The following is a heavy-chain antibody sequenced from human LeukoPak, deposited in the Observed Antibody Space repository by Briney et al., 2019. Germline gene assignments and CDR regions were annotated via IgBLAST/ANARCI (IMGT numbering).Heavy chain of an antibody. CDR3: ARSAYCGGDCYSGANDY. J-gene: IGHJ4*02. CDR1: GFTFSNYW. V-gene: IGHV3-30-3*01. CDR2: ISYAGNKK. D-gene: IGHD2-21*02. Sequence: PGGSLRLSCAASGFTFSNYWMTWVRQAPGKGLEWVAVISYAGNKKFHADSVKGRFTISRDNSKNTLYLEMNSVTAEDTALYYCARSAYCGGDCYSGANDYWGQGTLVTVSS.